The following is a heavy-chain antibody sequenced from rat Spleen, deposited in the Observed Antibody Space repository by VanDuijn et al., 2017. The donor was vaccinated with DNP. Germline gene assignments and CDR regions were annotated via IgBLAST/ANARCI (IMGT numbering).Heavy chain of an antibody. V-gene: IGHV5-22*01. Sequence: EVQLVESGGGLVQPGRSLKLSCAASGITFRDYYMAWVRQAPKKGLEWVASISYEGSSTYYGDSVTGRFTISRDNAKSTLYLQMNRLRSEGTATYYCGRPYYYDGYPPFDYWGQGVMVTVSS. CDR2: ISYEGSST. D-gene: IGHD1-12*03. CDR1: GITFRDYY. CDR3: GRPYYYDGYPPFDY. J-gene: IGHJ2*01.